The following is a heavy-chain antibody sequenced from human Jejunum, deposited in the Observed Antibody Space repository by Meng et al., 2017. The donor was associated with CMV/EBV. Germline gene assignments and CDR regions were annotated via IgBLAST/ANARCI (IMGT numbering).Heavy chain of an antibody. CDR2: ISSSGSTI. CDR1: GFTFRGYY. CDR3: ARARGSGRGV. J-gene: IGHJ6*02. D-gene: IGHD3-10*01. V-gene: IGHV3-11*01. Sequence: SCAASGFTFRGYYMGWIRQAPGKGLGWVSYISSSGSTIYYADSVKGRFTISRDNAKNSLYLQMNTLRPDDTAVYYCARARGSGRGVWGQGTTVTVSS.